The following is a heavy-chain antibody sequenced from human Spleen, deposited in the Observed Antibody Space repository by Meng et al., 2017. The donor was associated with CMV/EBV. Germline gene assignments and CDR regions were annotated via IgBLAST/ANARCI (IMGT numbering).Heavy chain of an antibody. D-gene: IGHD3-3*01. Sequence: GGSLRLSCAASGFTFDDYAMHWVRQAPGKGLEGVSGISWNSGSIDYADSVKGRFTISRDNAKNSLYLQVKSLRAEDTAFYYCARGPTSFYDFWSGYYTPEFDPWGQGTLVTVSS. CDR3: ARGPTSFYDFWSGYYTPEFDP. CDR2: ISWNSGSI. CDR1: GFTFDDYA. J-gene: IGHJ5*02. V-gene: IGHV3-9*01.